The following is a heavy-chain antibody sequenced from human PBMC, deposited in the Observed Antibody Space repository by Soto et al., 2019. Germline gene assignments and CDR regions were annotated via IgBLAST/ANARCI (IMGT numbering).Heavy chain of an antibody. CDR1: GYSFTNND. V-gene: IGHV1-8*01. D-gene: IGHD3-16*01. Sequence: SMKRSCEDSGYSFTNNDVCWVRQAIGQGLEWMGWMNPGSGDTGYAQKFQGRVTMTRDISIATAYMELSSLRSDDTAIYYCARMATFGSLNCFDPWGQGTLVPVSS. J-gene: IGHJ5*02. CDR3: ARMATFGSLNCFDP. CDR2: MNPGSGDT.